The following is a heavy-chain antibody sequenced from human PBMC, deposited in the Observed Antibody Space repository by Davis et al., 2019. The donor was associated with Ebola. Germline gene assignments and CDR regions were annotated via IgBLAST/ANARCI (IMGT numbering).Heavy chain of an antibody. V-gene: IGHV3-20*04. J-gene: IGHJ4*02. CDR2: VTWNGGST. CDR1: GFTFDDYG. D-gene: IGHD4-23*01. CDR3: RGGNPY. Sequence: GESLKISCAASGFTFDDYGMSWVRQAPGKGLEWASGVTWNGGSTGYADSVKGRFTISRDNAKNTLYLQMNSLRAEDTAVYYCRGGNPYWGQGTLVTVSS.